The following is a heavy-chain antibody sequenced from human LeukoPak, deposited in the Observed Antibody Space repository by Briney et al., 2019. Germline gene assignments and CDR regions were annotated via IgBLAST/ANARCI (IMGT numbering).Heavy chain of an antibody. CDR1: DYSFTSYV. V-gene: IGHV1-18*01. CDR2: ISGYTGIT. CDR3: ARDRVAYYGSSGSLWLDY. Sequence: ASVKVSCKASDYSFTSYVITWVRQAPGQGLEWMGWISGYTGITNYAQKVQDRVTMTTDTSTSTAYLELRSLRNDDTAVYYCARDRVAYYGSSGSLWLDYWGQGTLVTVSS. J-gene: IGHJ4*02. D-gene: IGHD3-22*01.